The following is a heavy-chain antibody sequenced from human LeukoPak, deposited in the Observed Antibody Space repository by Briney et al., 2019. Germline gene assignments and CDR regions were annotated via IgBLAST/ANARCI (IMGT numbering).Heavy chain of an antibody. J-gene: IGHJ5*02. CDR1: GFTFSGSA. D-gene: IGHD3-10*01. Sequence: GGSLRLSCAASGFTFSGSAMHWVRQASGKGLEWVCRIRSKANSYATAYAASVKGRFTISRDDSKNTAYLQMNSLKTEDTAVYYCTSPGNWFDPWGQGTLVTVSS. CDR3: TSPGNWFDP. V-gene: IGHV3-73*01. CDR2: IRSKANSYAT.